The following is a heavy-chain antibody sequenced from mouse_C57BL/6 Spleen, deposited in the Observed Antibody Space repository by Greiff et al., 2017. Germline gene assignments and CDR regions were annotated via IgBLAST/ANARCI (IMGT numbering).Heavy chain of an antibody. CDR1: GYSITSCYY. D-gene: IGHD5-1*01. J-gene: IGHJ1*03. V-gene: IGHV3-6*01. Sequence: VQLKESGPGLVKPSQSLSLTCSVSGYSITSCYYWNWIRQFPGNKLELMGYISYDGSNNYNPSLKNRISLTRDTSKNQFFLKLNSVTTEDTATYYCARREYYWYFDVWGTGTTVTVSS. CDR3: ARREYYWYFDV. CDR2: ISYDGSN.